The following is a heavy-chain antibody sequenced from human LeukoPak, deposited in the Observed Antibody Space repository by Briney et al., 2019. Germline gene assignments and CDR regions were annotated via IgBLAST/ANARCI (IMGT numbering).Heavy chain of an antibody. J-gene: IGHJ4*02. V-gene: IGHV1-18*04. CDR2: ISAYNGNT. Sequence: GASVKVSCKTSGYTFTSYGISWVRQAPGQGLEWIGWISAYNGNTNYAQKFQGRVTMTTDKSTSTAYMGVRSLTSDDTAIYYCARDGTEYSSGWARFDYWGQGSLLTVSS. D-gene: IGHD6-19*01. CDR3: ARDGTEYSSGWARFDY. CDR1: GYTFTSYG.